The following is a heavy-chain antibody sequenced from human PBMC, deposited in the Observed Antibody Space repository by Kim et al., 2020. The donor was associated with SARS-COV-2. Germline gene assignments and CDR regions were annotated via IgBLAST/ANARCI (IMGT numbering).Heavy chain of an antibody. Sequence: GGSLRLSCAASGFTFSSYGMHWVRQAPGKGLGWVAVISYDGSNKDYADSVKGRFTISRDNSKNTLYLQMNSLRAEDTAVYYCAKDLSAVGATKYYYYYYGRDVWGQGTTVTVSS. D-gene: IGHD1-26*01. CDR2: ISYDGSNK. V-gene: IGHV3-30*18. J-gene: IGHJ6*02. CDR1: GFTFSSYG. CDR3: AKDLSAVGATKYYYYYYGRDV.